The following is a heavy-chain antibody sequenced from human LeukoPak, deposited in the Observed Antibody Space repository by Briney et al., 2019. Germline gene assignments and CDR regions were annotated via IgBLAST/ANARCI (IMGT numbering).Heavy chain of an antibody. D-gene: IGHD3-22*01. CDR3: ATSFDSSGNN. J-gene: IGHJ4*02. Sequence: GGSLRLSCTASGFAFSDFWMSWVRQAPGKGLERVANIRQDGNAKYYVPSVRGRFTISRDNTKNSVYLQMNSLTAEDTALYYCATSFDSSGNNWGQGTLVTVSS. CDR2: IRQDGNAK. CDR1: GFAFSDFW. V-gene: IGHV3-7*01.